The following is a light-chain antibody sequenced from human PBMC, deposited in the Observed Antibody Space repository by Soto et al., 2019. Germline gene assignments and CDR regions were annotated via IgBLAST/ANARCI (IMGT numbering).Light chain of an antibody. V-gene: IGLV2-14*01. CDR1: SSDVGGYNY. CDR3: SSFTSSSTWV. CDR2: EVS. Sequence: QSALTQPASVSGSPGQSITISCTGTSSDVGGYNYVSWYQHHPGKVPKLMIYEVSNWPSGISNRFSASKSGNTASLTISGLQAEDEADYYCSSFTSSSTWVFGGGTQLTVL. J-gene: IGLJ3*02.